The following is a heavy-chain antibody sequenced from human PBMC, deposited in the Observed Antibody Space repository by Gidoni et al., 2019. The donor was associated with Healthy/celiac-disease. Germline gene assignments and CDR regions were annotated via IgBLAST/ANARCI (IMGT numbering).Heavy chain of an antibody. Sequence: QVQLQQWGAGLLKPSETLSLTCAVYGGSFSGYYWSWIRQPPGKGLEWIGEINHSGSTNYNPSLKSRVTISVDTSKNQFSLKLSSVTAGDTAVYYCARFRRNDSSGYPPRGYYYYGMDVWGQGTTVTVSS. V-gene: IGHV4-34*01. J-gene: IGHJ6*02. CDR1: GGSFSGYY. D-gene: IGHD3-22*01. CDR2: INHSGST. CDR3: ARFRRNDSSGYPPRGYYYYGMDV.